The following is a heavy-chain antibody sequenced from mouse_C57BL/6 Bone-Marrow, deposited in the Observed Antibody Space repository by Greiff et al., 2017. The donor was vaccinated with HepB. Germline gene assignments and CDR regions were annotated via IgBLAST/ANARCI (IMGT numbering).Heavy chain of an antibody. V-gene: IGHV1-5*01. CDR3: TRSQYYGSSYDYFDY. J-gene: IGHJ2*01. Sequence: EVQLQQSGTVLARPGASVKMSCKTSGYTFTSYWMHWVKQRPGQGLEWIGAIYPGNSDTSYNQKFKGKAKLTAVTSASTAYMELSSLTNEDSAVYYCTRSQYYGSSYDYFDYWGQGTTLTVSS. CDR1: GYTFTSYW. D-gene: IGHD1-1*01. CDR2: IYPGNSDT.